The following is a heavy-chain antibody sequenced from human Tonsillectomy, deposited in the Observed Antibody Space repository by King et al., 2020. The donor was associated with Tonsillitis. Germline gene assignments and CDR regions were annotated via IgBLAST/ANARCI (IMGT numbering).Heavy chain of an antibody. D-gene: IGHD1-1*01. CDR1: GGSIRSGSYY. CDR3: AGELNWNPPGPVDY. J-gene: IGHJ4*02. CDR2: IYTSGST. V-gene: IGHV4-61*02. Sequence: VQLQESGPGLVKPSQTLSLTCTVSGGSIRSGSYYWSWIRQPAGKGLEWIGRIYTSGSTNYNPSLKSRVTISLDTSKNQFSLKLSSVTAAGTAVYYCAGELNWNPPGPVDYWGQGTLVTVSS.